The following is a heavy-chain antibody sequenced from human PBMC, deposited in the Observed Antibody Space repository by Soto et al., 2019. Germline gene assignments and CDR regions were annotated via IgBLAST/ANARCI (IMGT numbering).Heavy chain of an antibody. Sequence: EVQLVESGGGLVQPGRSLRLSCAASGFTFDDYAMHWVRQAPGRGLEWVSGISWNSGSIGYADSVKGRFTISRDNAKNSLYLQMNSLRAEDTALYYCSKEQWQSHSSIDYWGQGTLVTVSS. D-gene: IGHD6-19*01. CDR1: GFTFDDYA. CDR2: ISWNSGSI. J-gene: IGHJ4*02. V-gene: IGHV3-9*01. CDR3: SKEQWQSHSSIDY.